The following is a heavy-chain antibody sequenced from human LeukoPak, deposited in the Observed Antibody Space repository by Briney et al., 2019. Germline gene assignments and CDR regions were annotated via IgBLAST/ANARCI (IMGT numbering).Heavy chain of an antibody. CDR3: ARDSTMVRGVIIFLFDY. CDR1: GYTFTGYY. CDR2: INPNSGGT. J-gene: IGHJ4*02. V-gene: IGHV1-2*02. Sequence: ASVKVSCKASGYTFTGYYMHRVRQAPGQGLEWMGWINPNSGGTNYAQKFQGRVTMTRDTSISTAYMELSRLRSDDTAVYYCARDSTMVRGVIIFLFDYWGQGTLVTVSS. D-gene: IGHD3-10*01.